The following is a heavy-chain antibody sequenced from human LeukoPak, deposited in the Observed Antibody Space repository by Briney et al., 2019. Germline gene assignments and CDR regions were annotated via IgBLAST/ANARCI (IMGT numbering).Heavy chain of an antibody. Sequence: GGSLRLSCSASGFIFSSYAMHWVRQAPGKGLEFVSGISSNGGSTYYADSVKARFTTSRDNSKNALYLQMSSLRAEDTAVYYCVKRLNNYFDYWGQGTLVTVSS. J-gene: IGHJ4*02. V-gene: IGHV3-64D*06. CDR2: ISSNGGST. CDR1: GFIFSSYA. CDR3: VKRLNNYFDY. D-gene: IGHD4/OR15-4a*01.